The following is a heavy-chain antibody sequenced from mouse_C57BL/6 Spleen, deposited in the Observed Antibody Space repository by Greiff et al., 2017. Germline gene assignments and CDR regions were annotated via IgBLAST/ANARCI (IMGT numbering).Heavy chain of an antibody. D-gene: IGHD2-1*01. CDR2: IYPRDGSS. CDR3: ARGVIYYGYYVGFSY. Sequence: QVQLQQSGPELVKPGASVKLSCKASGYTFTSYDINWVKQRPGQGLEWIGWIYPRDGSSKYNEKFKGKATLTVDTSSSTAYMELHSLASEYSAVYFCARGVIYYGYYVGFSYWGQGTLVTVSA. V-gene: IGHV1-85*01. CDR1: GYTFTSYD. J-gene: IGHJ3*01.